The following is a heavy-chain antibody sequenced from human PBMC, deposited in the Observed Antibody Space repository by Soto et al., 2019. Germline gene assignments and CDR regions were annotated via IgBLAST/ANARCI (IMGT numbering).Heavy chain of an antibody. CDR1: EIIFSGYG. Sequence: QVQLVESGGGVVQPGRSLRLSCAVSEIIFSGYGMHWVRQAPGKGLVWVAVIRFDGSNIHYADSVKGRFTISRDNSKNTLYLQMDSRRAEDTAVYYCARDGVGGTVFFGYLEYWGQGALVTVSS. J-gene: IGHJ4*02. CDR3: ARDGVGGTVFFGYLEY. CDR2: IRFDGSNI. D-gene: IGHD1-26*01. V-gene: IGHV3-33*01.